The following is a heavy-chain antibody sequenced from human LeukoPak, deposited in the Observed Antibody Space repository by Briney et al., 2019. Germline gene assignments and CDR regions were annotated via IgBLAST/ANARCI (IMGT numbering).Heavy chain of an antibody. J-gene: IGHJ3*02. D-gene: IGHD4-17*01. CDR1: GGSISSGGYS. V-gene: IGHV4-30-2*01. CDR3: ATTGGDYFDAFDI. Sequence: SETLSLTCAVSGGSISSGGYSWSWIRQPPGKGLGWIGYIYHSGSTYYNPSLKSRVTISVDRSKNQFSLKLSSVTAADTAVYYRATTGGDYFDAFDIWGQGTMVTVSS. CDR2: IYHSGST.